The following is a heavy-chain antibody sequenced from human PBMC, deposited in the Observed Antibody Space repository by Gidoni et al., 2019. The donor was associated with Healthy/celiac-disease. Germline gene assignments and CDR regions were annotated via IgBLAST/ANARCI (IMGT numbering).Heavy chain of an antibody. CDR3: AREDYGDDTRDYYYYMDV. J-gene: IGHJ6*03. V-gene: IGHV3-21*01. CDR1: GFTFSRYS. D-gene: IGHD4-17*01. CDR2: ISSSSSYV. Sequence: EVQLVESGGGLVKPGGSLRLSCAASGFTFSRYSLNWVRQAPGKGLEWVAAISSSSSYVYYADSVKGRFTNSRDNAKNSRYLQMNSRRAEDTAVYYCAREDYGDDTRDYYYYMDVWGKGTTVTVSS.